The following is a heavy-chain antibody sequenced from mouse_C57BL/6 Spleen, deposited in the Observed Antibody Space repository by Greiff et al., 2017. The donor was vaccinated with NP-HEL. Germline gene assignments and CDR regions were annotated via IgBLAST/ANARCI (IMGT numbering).Heavy chain of an antibody. V-gene: IGHV1-7*01. CDR3: ARRGTTVPSPAY. Sequence: QVQLQQSGAELAKPGASVKLSCKASGSTFTSYWMLWVTQWPGQGLEWIGYINPRSGYTKSNQKFKDKATLTADKSSSTAYMQLSSLTYEDSAVYYCARRGTTVPSPAYWGQGTLVTVSA. J-gene: IGHJ3*01. CDR1: GSTFTSYW. CDR2: INPRSGYT. D-gene: IGHD1-1*01.